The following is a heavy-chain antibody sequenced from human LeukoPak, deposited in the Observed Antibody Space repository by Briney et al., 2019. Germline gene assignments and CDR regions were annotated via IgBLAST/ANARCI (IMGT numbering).Heavy chain of an antibody. J-gene: IGHJ4*02. D-gene: IGHD3-10*01. Sequence: PGGSLRLSCAASGFTFSSYAMSRVRQAPGKGLEWVSAISGSGGSTYYADSVKGRFTISRDNSKNTLYLQMNSLRAEDTAVYYCAKDLSRYYYGSGSYYFYFDYWGQGTLVTVSS. CDR1: GFTFSSYA. V-gene: IGHV3-23*01. CDR2: ISGSGGST. CDR3: AKDLSRYYYGSGSYYFYFDY.